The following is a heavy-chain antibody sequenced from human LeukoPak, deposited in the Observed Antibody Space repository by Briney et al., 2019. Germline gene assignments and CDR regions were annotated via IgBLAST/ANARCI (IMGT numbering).Heavy chain of an antibody. Sequence: ASVKVSCKASGYTFTGYYMHWVRQAPGQGLEWMGWIIPNSGGTNYAQKFQGRVTMTRDTSISTAYMELSRLRSDDTAVYYCARDAYYYDSSGYYYDPSNWFDPWGQGTLVTVSS. D-gene: IGHD3-22*01. J-gene: IGHJ5*02. CDR1: GYTFTGYY. V-gene: IGHV1-2*02. CDR3: ARDAYYYDSSGYYYDPSNWFDP. CDR2: IIPNSGGT.